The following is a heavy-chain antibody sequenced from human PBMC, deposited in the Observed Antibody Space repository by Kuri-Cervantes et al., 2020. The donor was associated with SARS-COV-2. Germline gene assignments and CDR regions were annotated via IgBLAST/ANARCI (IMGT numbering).Heavy chain of an antibody. CDR1: GFTFSGHW. D-gene: IGHD1-1*01. CDR3: VRDGDHWNFDY. J-gene: IGHJ4*02. V-gene: IGHV3-74*01. Sequence: GESLKISCAASGFTFSGHWIHWVRQAPGKGLVWVSRINPDGSYTNNADSVKGRFTLSRDNAKNMLFLQMNSLRAEDTAVYYCVRDGDHWNFDYWGRGTLVTCSS. CDR2: INPDGSYT.